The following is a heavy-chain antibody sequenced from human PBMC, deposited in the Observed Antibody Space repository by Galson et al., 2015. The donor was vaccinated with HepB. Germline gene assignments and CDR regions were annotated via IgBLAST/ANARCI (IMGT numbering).Heavy chain of an antibody. CDR1: GGSISSSSYY. J-gene: IGHJ6*02. Sequence: SETLSLTCTVSGGSISSSSYYWGWIRQPPGKGLEWIGNIYYSGSTYYNPSLKSRVTISVDTSKNQFSLKLSSVTAADTAVYYYARQTTVTRGGYGMDVWGQGTTVTVSS. V-gene: IGHV4-39*01. CDR2: IYYSGST. CDR3: ARQTTVTRGGYGMDV. D-gene: IGHD4-17*01.